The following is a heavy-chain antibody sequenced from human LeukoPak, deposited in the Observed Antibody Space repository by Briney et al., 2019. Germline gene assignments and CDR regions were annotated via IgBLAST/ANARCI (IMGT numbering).Heavy chain of an antibody. CDR2: IWFDGSNK. D-gene: IGHD2-15*01. V-gene: IGHV3-33*03. J-gene: IGHJ4*02. CDR1: GFTFSKYG. Sequence: GGSLRLSCAASGFTFSKYGMHWVRQAPGKGLEWVSFIWFDGSNKYYADSVKGRFTITRDNSNSTLYLQMNSLRAEDTAVYYCVKDRGSYQFDYWGQGTLVTVSS. CDR3: VKDRGSYQFDY.